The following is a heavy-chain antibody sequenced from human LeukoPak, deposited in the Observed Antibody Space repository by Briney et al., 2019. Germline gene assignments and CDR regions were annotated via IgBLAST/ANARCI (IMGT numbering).Heavy chain of an antibody. Sequence: GGSLRLSCAASGFTVSSNYMSWVRQAPGKGLEWVSVIYSGGSTYYADSVKGRFTISRYNSKNTLYLQMNSLRAEDTAVYYCAHYDSSGYPGGMDVWGQGTTVTVSS. CDR2: IYSGGST. J-gene: IGHJ6*02. CDR1: GFTVSSNY. D-gene: IGHD3-22*01. CDR3: AHYDSSGYPGGMDV. V-gene: IGHV3-53*01.